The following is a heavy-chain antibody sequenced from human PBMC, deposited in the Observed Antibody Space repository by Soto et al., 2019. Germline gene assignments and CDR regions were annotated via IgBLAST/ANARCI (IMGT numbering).Heavy chain of an antibody. CDR2: ISTSSSTI. CDR1: GFTFSSYI. Sequence: PCAASGFTFSSYIMNWVRQAPGKGLEWLSYISTSSSTIYYADSVKGRFAISRDNSLYLQMNSLRAEDTAVFYGASGLRGYDFVFEIWGQGTLVTVS. J-gene: IGHJ3*02. V-gene: IGHV3-48*01. D-gene: IGHD5-12*01. CDR3: ASGLRGYDFVFEI.